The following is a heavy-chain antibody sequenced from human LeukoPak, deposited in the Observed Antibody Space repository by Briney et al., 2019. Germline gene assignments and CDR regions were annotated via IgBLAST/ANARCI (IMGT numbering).Heavy chain of an antibody. V-gene: IGHV4-34*01. CDR3: ARLGMYYDYVWGSYSSSQALDY. CDR1: GGSFSGYY. Sequence: PSETLSLTCAVYGGSFSGYYWSWIRQPPGKGLEWIGEINHSGSTNYNPSLKSRVTISVDTSKNQFSLKLSSVTAADTAVYYCARLGMYYDYVWGSYSSSQALDYWGQGTLVTVSS. J-gene: IGHJ4*02. CDR2: INHSGST. D-gene: IGHD3-16*01.